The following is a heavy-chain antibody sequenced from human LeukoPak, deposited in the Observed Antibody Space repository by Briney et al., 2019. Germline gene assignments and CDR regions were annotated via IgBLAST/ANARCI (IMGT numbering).Heavy chain of an antibody. J-gene: IGHJ5*02. Sequence: PSETLSLTCAVSGASITSSNWWGWVRQPPGKGLQWIGEIFHSGSTNYNPSLKSRVTMSVDKSKNQFSLRMTSVTVADTAVYYCARDQPLSVAAAGTTGFDPWGQGTLVTVSS. CDR3: ARDQPLSVAAAGTTGFDP. D-gene: IGHD6-13*01. CDR2: IFHSGST. CDR1: GASITSSNW. V-gene: IGHV4-4*02.